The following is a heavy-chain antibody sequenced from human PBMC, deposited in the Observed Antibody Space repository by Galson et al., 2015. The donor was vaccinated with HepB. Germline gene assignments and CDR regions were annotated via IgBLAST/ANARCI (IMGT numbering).Heavy chain of an antibody. J-gene: IGHJ4*02. CDR2: ISSNGGST. CDR3: VSGYSYGHYFDY. D-gene: IGHD5-18*01. V-gene: IGHV3-64D*06. CDR1: GFTFSSYA. Sequence: SLRLSCAASGFTFSSYAMHWVRQAPGKGLEYVSAISSNGGSTYCADSVKGRFTISRDNSKNTLYLQMSSLRAEDTAVYYCVSGYSYGHYFDYWGQGTLVTVSS.